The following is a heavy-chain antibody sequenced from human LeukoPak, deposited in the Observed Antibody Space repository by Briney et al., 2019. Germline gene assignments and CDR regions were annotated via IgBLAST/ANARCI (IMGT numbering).Heavy chain of an antibody. Sequence: SVKVSCKASGGTFSSYAISWVRQAPGQGLEWMGGIIPIFSTANYAQKFQGRVTITTDESTSTAYMELSSLRSEDTAVYYCASTVDWLLAHFDYWGQGTLVTVSS. V-gene: IGHV1-69*05. CDR2: IIPIFSTA. CDR1: GGTFSSYA. D-gene: IGHD3-9*01. J-gene: IGHJ4*02. CDR3: ASTVDWLLAHFDY.